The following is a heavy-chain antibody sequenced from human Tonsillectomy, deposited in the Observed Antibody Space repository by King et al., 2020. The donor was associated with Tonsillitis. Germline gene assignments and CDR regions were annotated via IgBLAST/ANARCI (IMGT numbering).Heavy chain of an antibody. J-gene: IGHJ6*02. CDR2: IYYSGSA. D-gene: IGHD6-6*01. Sequence: QLQESGPGLVKPSETLSLTCTVSGGSISNYYWSWIRQPPGKGLEWIGYIYYSGSANYNPSLKSRVTISIDTSKNQFSLKLSSVTAADTALYYCACSTDKVHYYYGLDVWGQGTTVTVSS. CDR1: GGSISNYY. V-gene: IGHV4-59*08. CDR3: ACSTDKVHYYYGLDV.